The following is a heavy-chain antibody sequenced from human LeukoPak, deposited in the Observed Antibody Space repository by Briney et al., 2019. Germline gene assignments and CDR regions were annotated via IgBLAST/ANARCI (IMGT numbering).Heavy chain of an antibody. J-gene: IGHJ6*04. Sequence: ASVKVSCKASGYTFTSYYMHWVRQAPGQGLEWMGIINPSSGSTTYAQKFQGRVTMTRDTSTNTVYVELSSLRSDDTAVYYCAGNTAVAGSPQGLPSLDVWGKGTTVTVSS. CDR3: AGNTAVAGSPQGLPSLDV. V-gene: IGHV1-46*01. CDR2: INPSSGST. D-gene: IGHD6-19*01. CDR1: GYTFTSYY.